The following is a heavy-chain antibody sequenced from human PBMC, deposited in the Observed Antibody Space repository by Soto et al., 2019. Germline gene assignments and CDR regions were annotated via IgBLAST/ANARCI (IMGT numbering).Heavy chain of an antibody. V-gene: IGHV3-33*01. J-gene: IGHJ4*02. CDR3: ARDSSSSWYDRPDY. CDR2: IWYDGSNK. Sequence: QVQLVESGGGVVQPGRSLRLSCAASGFTFSSYGMHWVRQAPGKGLEWVAVIWYDGSNKYYADSVKGRFTTSRDNSKNTLYLQMNSLRAEDTAVYYCARDSSSSWYDRPDYWGQGTLVTVSS. D-gene: IGHD6-13*01. CDR1: GFTFSSYG.